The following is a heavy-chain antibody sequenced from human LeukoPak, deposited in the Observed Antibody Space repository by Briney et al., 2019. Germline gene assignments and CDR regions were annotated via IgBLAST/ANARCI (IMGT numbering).Heavy chain of an antibody. Sequence: PGGPLRLSCAASGFTFSSYDMHWVRQVPGKGLEWVAVIWYDGSNKYYADSVKGRFTISRDNSKNTLYLQMNSLMAEDTAVYHCARTLHDYPMYYFDYWGQGTLVTVSS. CDR2: IWYDGSNK. CDR1: GFTFSSYD. J-gene: IGHJ4*02. V-gene: IGHV3-33*01. CDR3: ARTLHDYPMYYFDY. D-gene: IGHD4-11*01.